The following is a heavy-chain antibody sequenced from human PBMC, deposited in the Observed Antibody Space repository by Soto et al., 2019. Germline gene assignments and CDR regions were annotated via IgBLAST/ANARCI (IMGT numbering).Heavy chain of an antibody. V-gene: IGHV3-30-3*01. CDR3: ARGSHHYGAFVDI. J-gene: IGHJ3*02. CDR1: GFTFSSYA. D-gene: IGHD4-17*01. CDR2: ISYDGSNK. Sequence: QVQLVESGGGVVQPGRSLRLSCAASGFTFSSYAMHWVRQAPGKGLEWVAVISYDGSNKYYADSVKGRFTSSRDNSKNTLHLQLNSLRAEDTAVYYCARGSHHYGAFVDIWGQGTMVTVSS.